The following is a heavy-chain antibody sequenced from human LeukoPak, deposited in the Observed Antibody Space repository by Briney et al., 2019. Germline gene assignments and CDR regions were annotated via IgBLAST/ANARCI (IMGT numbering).Heavy chain of an antibody. Sequence: GGSLRLSCAASGFTFSSYAMSGVRQAPGKGREGVSAISGRGGSTYYADSVKGRFTISRDNSKNTLYLQMNSLRAEDTAVYYCAKDDYGDYDIPGDVWGQGTTVTVSS. V-gene: IGHV3-23*01. CDR2: ISGRGGST. D-gene: IGHD4-17*01. J-gene: IGHJ6*02. CDR1: GFTFSSYA. CDR3: AKDDYGDYDIPGDV.